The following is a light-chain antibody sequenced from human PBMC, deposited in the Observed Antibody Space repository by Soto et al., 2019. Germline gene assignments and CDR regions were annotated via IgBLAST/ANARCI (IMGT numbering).Light chain of an antibody. Sequence: DIVMTQSPDSLAVSLGERATINCKSSQSVLYSSNNKNYLAWYQQKPGQPPNLLIYWASTRESGVPDRFSGSGSGTDFPLTISSLQAEDVAVYYCQQYYSPPLTFGGGNKVEIK. CDR3: QQYYSPPLT. V-gene: IGKV4-1*01. CDR1: QSVLYSSNNKNY. CDR2: WAS. J-gene: IGKJ4*01.